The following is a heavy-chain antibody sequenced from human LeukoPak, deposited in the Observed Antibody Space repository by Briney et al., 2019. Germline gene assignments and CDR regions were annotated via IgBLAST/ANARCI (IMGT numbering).Heavy chain of an antibody. CDR3: ARDLLTPATYYDFWSGYYGSYYYYGMDV. CDR2: INPSGGST. Sequence: ASVKVSCKASGYTFTSYYMHWVRQAPGQGLEWMGIINPSGGSTSYAQKFQGRVTMTRDTSTSTAYMELSSLRSEDTAVYYCARDLLTPATYYDFWSGYYGSYYYYGMDVWGQGTTVTVSS. V-gene: IGHV1-46*01. J-gene: IGHJ6*02. D-gene: IGHD3-3*01. CDR1: GYTFTSYY.